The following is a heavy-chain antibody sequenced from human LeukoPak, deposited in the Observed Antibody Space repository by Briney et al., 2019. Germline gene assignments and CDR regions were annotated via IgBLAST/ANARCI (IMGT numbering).Heavy chain of an antibody. D-gene: IGHD3-22*01. CDR1: GFTFSNFG. V-gene: IGHV3-23*01. CDR3: AKRDYYDSSGFSPLFQH. CDR2: ISGDAANT. Sequence: GRSLRLSCTASGFTFSNFGIHWLRQAPGKGLEFVSAISGDAANTFYADSVKGRFTVSRDNSQNILYLQLSNLRAEDTAVYYCAKRDYYDSSGFSPLFQHWGPGTLVTVSS. J-gene: IGHJ1*01.